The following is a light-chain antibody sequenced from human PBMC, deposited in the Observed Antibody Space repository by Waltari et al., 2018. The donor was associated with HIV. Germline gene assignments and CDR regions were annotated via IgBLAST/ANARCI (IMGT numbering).Light chain of an antibody. CDR2: SNS. CDR3: CSYATSSTLV. J-gene: IGLJ2*01. CDR1: SSNIGAGFD. Sequence: HSVLTQPPSVSGAPGQRVTISCTGSSSNIGAGFDVHWYQHLPGTAPKLLIYSNSNRPSGVPDRFSGSKSGTSASLAITGLQAEDEADYYCCSYATSSTLVFGGGTNLTVL. V-gene: IGLV1-40*01.